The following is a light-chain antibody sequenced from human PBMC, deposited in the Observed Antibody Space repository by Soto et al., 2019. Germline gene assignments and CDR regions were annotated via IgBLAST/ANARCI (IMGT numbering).Light chain of an antibody. J-gene: IGLJ1*01. CDR1: SSDVGGYNY. Sequence: QSALTQPASVSGSPGQSITISCTGTSSDVGGYNYVSWYQQHPGKAPKLMIYEVSNRPSGVSNRFSGSKSGNTASLTSSGLQAEDGADYYCSSYTRSSTLVFGTGTKVTVL. CDR2: EVS. V-gene: IGLV2-14*01. CDR3: SSYTRSSTLV.